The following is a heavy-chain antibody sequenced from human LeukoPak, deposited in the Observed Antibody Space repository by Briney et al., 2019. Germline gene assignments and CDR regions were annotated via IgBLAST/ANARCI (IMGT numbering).Heavy chain of an antibody. CDR1: GFTFGSHA. CDR2: IFGSGGSP. J-gene: IGHJ4*02. Sequence: GGSLRLSCEASGFTFGSHAMYWVRQAPGKGLEWVAGIFGSGGSPHYADSVKGRFTISRDNSRNTVYLQINSLRDDDTAVNYCGKTTVGYSSGQKPAWPVDFWGQGTLVTVSS. D-gene: IGHD5-18*01. V-gene: IGHV3-23*01. CDR3: GKTTVGYSSGQKPAWPVDF.